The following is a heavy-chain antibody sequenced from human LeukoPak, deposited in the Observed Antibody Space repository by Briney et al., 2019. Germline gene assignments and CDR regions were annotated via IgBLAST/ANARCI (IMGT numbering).Heavy chain of an antibody. V-gene: IGHV1-3*01. Sequence: GASVKVSCKASGYTFTSYAMHWVRQAPGQRLEWMGWIDAGNGNTKYSQKFQGRVTITRDTSASTAYMELSSLRSEDTAVYYCARDRSDGEDAFDTWGQGTMVTVSS. D-gene: IGHD2-21*01. J-gene: IGHJ3*02. CDR2: IDAGNGNT. CDR3: ARDRSDGEDAFDT. CDR1: GYTFTSYA.